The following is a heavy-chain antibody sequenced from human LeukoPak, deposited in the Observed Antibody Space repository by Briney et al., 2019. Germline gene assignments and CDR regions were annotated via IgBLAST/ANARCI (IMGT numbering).Heavy chain of an antibody. V-gene: IGHV3-48*04. D-gene: IGHD3-10*01. CDR2: ISSGGNTI. J-gene: IGHJ4*02. Sequence: PGGSLRLSCAASGFTFSSYSMNWVRQAPGKGLEWVSYISSGGNTIYYADSVKGRFTISRDNAKNTLYLQMNSLRAEDTAVYYCASITVTMVRGVIHPFDYWGQGTLVTVSS. CDR1: GFTFSSYS. CDR3: ASITVTMVRGVIHPFDY.